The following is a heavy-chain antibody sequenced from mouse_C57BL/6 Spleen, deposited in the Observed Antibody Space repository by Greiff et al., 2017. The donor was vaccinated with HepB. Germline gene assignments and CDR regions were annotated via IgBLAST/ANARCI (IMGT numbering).Heavy chain of an antibody. Sequence: EVQGVESGGGLVKPGGSLKLSCAASGFTFSSYAMSWVRQTPEKRLEWVATISDGGSYTYYPDNVKGRFTISRDNAKNNLYLQMSHLKSEDTAMYYCARERRGVRAMDYGGQGTSVTVSS. D-gene: IGHD1-2*01. V-gene: IGHV5-4*01. CDR2: ISDGGSYT. J-gene: IGHJ4*01. CDR3: ARERRGVRAMDY. CDR1: GFTFSSYA.